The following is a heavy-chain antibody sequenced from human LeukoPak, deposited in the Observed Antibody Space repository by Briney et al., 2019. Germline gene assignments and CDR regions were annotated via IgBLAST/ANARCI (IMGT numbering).Heavy chain of an antibody. Sequence: KASETLSLTCTVSGGSISSYYWSWIRQPAGKGLEWIGRIYTSGSTNYNPSLKSRVTMSVDTSKNQFSLKLSSVTAADTAVYYCARLLGYCSSTSCYYYYYYGMDVWGQGTTVTVSS. CDR3: ARLLGYCSSTSCYYYYYYGMDV. CDR2: IYTSGST. CDR1: GGSISSYY. V-gene: IGHV4-4*07. J-gene: IGHJ6*02. D-gene: IGHD2-2*01.